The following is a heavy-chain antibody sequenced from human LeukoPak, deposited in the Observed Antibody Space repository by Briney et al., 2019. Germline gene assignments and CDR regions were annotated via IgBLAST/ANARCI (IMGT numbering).Heavy chain of an antibody. Sequence: QPGGSLRLSCAASGFTFSSYGMHWVRQTPGKGLEWVTIIWSGGTNKYYADSVKGRFTISRDNSKNTLYLQMNSLRAEDTAVYYCARGSGSFSGGFDYWGQGTLVTVSS. J-gene: IGHJ4*02. D-gene: IGHD1-26*01. CDR2: IWSGGTNK. CDR1: GFTFSSYG. V-gene: IGHV3-33*01. CDR3: ARGSGSFSGGFDY.